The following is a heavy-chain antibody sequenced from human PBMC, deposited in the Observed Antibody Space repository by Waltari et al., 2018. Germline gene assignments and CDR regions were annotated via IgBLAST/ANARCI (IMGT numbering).Heavy chain of an antibody. D-gene: IGHD3-22*01. CDR3: ARQYYYDSSGYYYYFDY. Sequence: APGKGLEWVSYISSSGSTIYYADSVKGRFTISRDNAKNSLYLQMNSLRAEDTAVYYCARQYYYDSSGYYYYFDYWGQGTLVTVSS. CDR2: ISSSGSTI. J-gene: IGHJ4*02. V-gene: IGHV3-48*03.